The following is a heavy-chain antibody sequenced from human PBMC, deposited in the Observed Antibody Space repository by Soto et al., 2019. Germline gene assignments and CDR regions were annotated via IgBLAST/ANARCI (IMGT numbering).Heavy chain of an antibody. CDR1: GYTFTNSD. V-gene: IGHV1-18*01. Sequence: QVLLVQSGAEVKKPGASVKVSCKASGYTFTNSDIHWVRQAPGQGPEWMGWISPYNGNTNYEHKLHDRLTMTTDISTTTAYMELRSLRSDDTAVYYCARGDWVYWGQGTLVTVSS. D-gene: IGHD3-9*01. J-gene: IGHJ4*02. CDR3: ARGDWVY. CDR2: ISPYNGNT.